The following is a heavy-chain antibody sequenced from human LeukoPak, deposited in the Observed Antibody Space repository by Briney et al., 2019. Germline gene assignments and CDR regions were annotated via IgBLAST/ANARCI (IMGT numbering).Heavy chain of an antibody. J-gene: IGHJ3*02. CDR3: AREWDAFDI. V-gene: IGHV3-23*01. Sequence: GGSLRLSCAASGFTFSSYAMSWVRQAPGKGLEWVSGISGSDGSTNYADSVKGRFTISRDNTKNSLYLRMNRLRAEDTAVYYCAREWDAFDIWGQGTMVTVSS. CDR1: GFTFSSYA. CDR2: ISGSDGST.